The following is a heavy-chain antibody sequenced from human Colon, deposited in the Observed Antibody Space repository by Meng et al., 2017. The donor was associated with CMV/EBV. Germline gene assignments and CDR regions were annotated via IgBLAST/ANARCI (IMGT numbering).Heavy chain of an antibody. D-gene: IGHD3-3*01. Sequence: SETLSLTCTVSGDSLTNYFWGWIRQPPGKGLESIGYIYYSGRTKYNPSLKGRVTISVDTSKNQFSLKLTSVTPADTAVYYCARERVDTYLGVSHYFDYWGRGTLVTASS. CDR1: GDSLTNYF. V-gene: IGHV4-59*01. CDR3: ARERVDTYLGVSHYFDY. CDR2: IYYSGRT. J-gene: IGHJ4*02.